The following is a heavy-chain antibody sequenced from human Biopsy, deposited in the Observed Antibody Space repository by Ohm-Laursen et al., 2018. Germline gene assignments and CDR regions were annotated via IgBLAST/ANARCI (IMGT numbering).Heavy chain of an antibody. V-gene: IGHV4-59*01. Sequence: PSQTLSLTCTVSGDSISSYYWSWIRQPPGKGLQWIGYVYYTGSTDYNPSLQSRVTISVDTSENHFSLRLRSVTPADTAIYYCARDRGYYSDRTVPGYFDLWGRGTLVTVSS. CDR2: VYYTGST. D-gene: IGHD3-22*01. J-gene: IGHJ2*01. CDR3: ARDRGYYSDRTVPGYFDL. CDR1: GDSISSYY.